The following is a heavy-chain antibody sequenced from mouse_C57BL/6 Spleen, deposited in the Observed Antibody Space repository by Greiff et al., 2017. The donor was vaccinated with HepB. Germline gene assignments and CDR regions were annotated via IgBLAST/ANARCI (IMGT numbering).Heavy chain of an antibody. CDR3: ARSARTGTWYFDV. J-gene: IGHJ1*03. D-gene: IGHD4-1*01. V-gene: IGHV1-4*01. CDR2: INPSSGYT. Sequence: QVQLQQSGAELARPGASVKMSCKASGYTFTSYTMHWVNQRPGQGLEWIGYINPSSGYTKYNQKFKDKATLTADKSSSTAYMQLSSLTSEDSAVYYCARSARTGTWYFDVWGTGTTVTVSS. CDR1: GYTFTSYT.